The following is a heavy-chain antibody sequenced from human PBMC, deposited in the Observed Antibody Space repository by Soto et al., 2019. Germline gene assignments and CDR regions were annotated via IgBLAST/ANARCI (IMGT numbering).Heavy chain of an antibody. CDR3: AKVAYYYDSSGYYPHAFDI. V-gene: IGHV3-23*01. CDR1: GFTFISYA. CDR2: ISGSGGST. D-gene: IGHD3-22*01. J-gene: IGHJ3*02. Sequence: PWGSLRLACAASGFTFISYAISFFRHSPFKWLEWVSAISGSGGSTYYADSVKGRFTISRDNSKNTLYLQMNSLRAEDTAVHYCAKVAYYYDSSGYYPHAFDIWGQGTMVTVSS.